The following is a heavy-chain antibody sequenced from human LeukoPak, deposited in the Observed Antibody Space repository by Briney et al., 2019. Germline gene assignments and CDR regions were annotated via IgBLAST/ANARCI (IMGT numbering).Heavy chain of an antibody. CDR3: ARVQWELLHYFDY. D-gene: IGHD1-26*01. CDR2: NNPNSGGT. Sequence: ASVKVSCKASGYTFTGYYMRWVRQAPGQGLEWMGWNNPNSGGTNYAQKLQGRVTMTRDTSISTAYMELSRLRSDDTAVYYCARVQWELLHYFDYWGQGTLVTVS. CDR1: GYTFTGYY. J-gene: IGHJ4*02. V-gene: IGHV1-2*02.